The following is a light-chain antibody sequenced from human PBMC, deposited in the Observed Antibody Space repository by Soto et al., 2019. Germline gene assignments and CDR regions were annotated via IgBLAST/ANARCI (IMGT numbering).Light chain of an antibody. CDR2: DVS. CDR1: TSDVGGYDY. V-gene: IGLV2-11*01. Sequence: QSALTQPRSVSGSPGQSVAISCTGTTSDVGGYDYVSWHQQHPGKAHELIIFDVSKRPSGVPDRFSGSKSGNTASLTISGLQAEDEADYFCCSSAGDFYVFGSGTKLTVL. CDR3: CSSAGDFYV. J-gene: IGLJ1*01.